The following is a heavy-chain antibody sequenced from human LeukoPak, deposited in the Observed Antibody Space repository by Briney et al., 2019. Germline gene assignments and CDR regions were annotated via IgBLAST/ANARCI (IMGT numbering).Heavy chain of an antibody. Sequence: ASVNVSCKASVYTFTNYDIMWVRQATGQGPEWMGWMNSNTGNTGSAQKFQGRVTMTRDTSINTAYMELHSLTSEDTAVYYCARGRGGTVVRGYLDYWGQGTLVTVSS. CDR3: ARGRGGTVVRGYLDY. CDR1: VYTFTNYD. CDR2: MNSNTGNT. V-gene: IGHV1-8*01. J-gene: IGHJ4*02. D-gene: IGHD3-10*01.